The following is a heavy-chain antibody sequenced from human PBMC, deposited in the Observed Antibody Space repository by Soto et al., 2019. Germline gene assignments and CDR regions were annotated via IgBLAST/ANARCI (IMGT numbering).Heavy chain of an antibody. D-gene: IGHD5-12*01. CDR2: ISGQGQNA. CDR1: GFIFNRYV. J-gene: IGHJ3*01. CDR3: ARAGYDRSGHEDPQGGAFDV. V-gene: IGHV1-18*01. Sequence: QVQLVQSGPEVKKPGASMRVSCKASGFIFNRYVINWVRQAPGQGLEWVGGISGQGQNAHYAEKFQDRVTITKDTSTATSYLEVTSLRSDDSAVYFCARAGYDRSGHEDPQGGAFDVWGLGTVVTVSS.